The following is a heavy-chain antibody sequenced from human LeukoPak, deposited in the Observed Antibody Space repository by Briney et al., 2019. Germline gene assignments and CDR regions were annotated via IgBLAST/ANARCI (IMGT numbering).Heavy chain of an antibody. D-gene: IGHD3-10*01. CDR2: IWYDGSNE. CDR3: ARGVYGSGPLDV. CDR1: GLMFSSHG. J-gene: IGHJ6*02. Sequence: GGSLRLSCAASSGLMFSSHGMHLVRQAPGKGLEWVAVIWYDGSNEYYADSVKGRFTISRDNSKNMLYLQMNSLRAGDTAVYYCARGVYGSGPLDVWGQGTTVTVSS. V-gene: IGHV3-33*01.